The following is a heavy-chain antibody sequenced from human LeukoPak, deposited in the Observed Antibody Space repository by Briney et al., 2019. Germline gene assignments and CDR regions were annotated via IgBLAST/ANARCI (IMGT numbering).Heavy chain of an antibody. J-gene: IGHJ4*02. CDR1: EGTFISYA. Sequence: ASVKVSCKASEGTFISYAISWVRQAPGQGLEWMGGIIPIFGTANYAQKFQGRVTITADESTSTAYMELSSLRSEDTAVYYCARDGLQENIQLGYWGQGTLVTVSS. V-gene: IGHV1-69*01. CDR2: IIPIFGTA. CDR3: ARDGLQENIQLGY. D-gene: IGHD5-18*01.